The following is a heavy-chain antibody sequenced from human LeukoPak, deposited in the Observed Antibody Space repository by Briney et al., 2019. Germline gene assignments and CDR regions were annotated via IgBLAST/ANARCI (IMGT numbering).Heavy chain of an antibody. CDR1: GVSISSYY. CDR2: IYYSGST. CDR3: ARDSRRSWYGYYYGMDV. Sequence: PSETLSLTCTVSGVSISSYYWSWIRQPPGKGLEWIGYIYYSGSTNYNPSLKSRVTISVDTSKNQFSLKLSSVTAADTAVYYCARDSRRSWYGYYYGMDVWGQGTTVTVSS. D-gene: IGHD6-13*01. J-gene: IGHJ6*02. V-gene: IGHV4-59*01.